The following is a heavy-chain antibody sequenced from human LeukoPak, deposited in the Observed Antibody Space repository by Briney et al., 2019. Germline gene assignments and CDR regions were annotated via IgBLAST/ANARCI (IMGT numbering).Heavy chain of an antibody. D-gene: IGHD1-26*01. CDR1: GGSISSYY. V-gene: IGHV4-4*07. Sequence: PSETLSLTCTVSGGSISSYYWSWIRQPAGKGLEWIGRIYTSGSTNYNPSLKSRVTISVDKSKNQFSLKLSSVTAADMAVYYCARSPIVGVTAYAFDIWGQGTMVTVSS. CDR3: ARSPIVGVTAYAFDI. CDR2: IYTSGST. J-gene: IGHJ3*02.